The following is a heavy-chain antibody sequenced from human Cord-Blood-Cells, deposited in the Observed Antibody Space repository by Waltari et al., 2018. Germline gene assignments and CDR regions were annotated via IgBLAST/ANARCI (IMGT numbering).Heavy chain of an antibody. J-gene: IGHJ5*02. V-gene: IGHV1-8*03. CDR3: ARVNLYNWFDP. Sequence: QVQLVQSGAEVKKPGASVKVSCKASGYTFTSYDINWVRQATGQGLECVGWMNPNRGNTGYAQKFQGRVTITRNTSISTAYMELSSLRSEDTAVYYCARVNLYNWFDPWGQGTLVTVSS. CDR2: MNPNRGNT. CDR1: GYTFTSYD.